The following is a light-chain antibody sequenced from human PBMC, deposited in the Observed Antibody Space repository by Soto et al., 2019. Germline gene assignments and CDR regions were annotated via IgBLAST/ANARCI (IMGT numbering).Light chain of an antibody. CDR1: SSDVGGYNY. CDR3: SSFAGSHVV. Sequence: QSAPTPPPSASGSPGQSVTISCTGTSSDVGGYNYVSWYQQHPGKAPKLMIYEVSKRPSGVPDRFSGSKSGNTASLTVSGLQAEDEADYYCSSFAGSHVVFGGGTKLTVL. CDR2: EVS. V-gene: IGLV2-8*01. J-gene: IGLJ2*01.